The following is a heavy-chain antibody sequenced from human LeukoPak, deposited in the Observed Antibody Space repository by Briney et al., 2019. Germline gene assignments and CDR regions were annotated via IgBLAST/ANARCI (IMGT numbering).Heavy chain of an antibody. CDR2: IWADGIKK. CDR3: ARGYSDSNYVH. CDR1: GFTFSIYG. Sequence: GGSLRLSCAASGFTFSIYGMHWVRQAPGKGLEWVAIIWADGIKKFYADSVKGRFTVSRDNFKNMLYLQMNSLRVEDTALYFCARGYSDSNYVHWGQGALVTVSA. D-gene: IGHD5-12*01. J-gene: IGHJ4*02. V-gene: IGHV3-33*01.